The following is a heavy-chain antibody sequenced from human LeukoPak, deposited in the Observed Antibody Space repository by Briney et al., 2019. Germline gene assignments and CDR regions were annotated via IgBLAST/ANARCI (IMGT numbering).Heavy chain of an antibody. D-gene: IGHD3-3*01. Sequence: SVKVSFKVSGYTLTELSMHWVRQAPGKGLEWMGGFDPEDGETIYAQKFQGRVTMTEDTSTDTAYMELSSLRSEDTAVYYCATDPRDDFWSGYYSYWGQGTLVTVSS. V-gene: IGHV1-24*01. J-gene: IGHJ4*02. CDR2: FDPEDGET. CDR1: GYTLTELS. CDR3: ATDPRDDFWSGYYSY.